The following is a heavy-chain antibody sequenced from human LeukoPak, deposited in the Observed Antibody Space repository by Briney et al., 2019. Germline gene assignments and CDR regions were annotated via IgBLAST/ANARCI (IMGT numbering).Heavy chain of an antibody. CDR1: GYSISSSYY. D-gene: IGHD6-13*01. Sequence: SETLSLTCAVSGYSISSSYYWSWIRQPPGKGLEWIGYIYYSGSTNYNPSLKSRVTISVDTSKNQFSLKLSSVTAADTAVYYCAKVKQQLAPYDAFDIWGQGTMDTVSS. J-gene: IGHJ3*02. CDR3: AKVKQQLAPYDAFDI. CDR2: IYYSGST. V-gene: IGHV4-61*01.